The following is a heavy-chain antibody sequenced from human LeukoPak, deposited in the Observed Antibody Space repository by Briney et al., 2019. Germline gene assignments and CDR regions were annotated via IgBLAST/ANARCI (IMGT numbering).Heavy chain of an antibody. CDR3: AKRLTSGFYHFDY. V-gene: IGHV3-53*01. Sequence: GGSLRLSCTVSGFTVSSNSMSWVRQAPGKGLEWVSFIYSDNTHYSDSVKGRFTISRDNSKNTLYLQMNSLRAEDTAVYYCAKRLTSGFYHFDYWGQGTLVTVSS. CDR1: GFTVSSNS. CDR2: IYSDNT. D-gene: IGHD3-10*01. J-gene: IGHJ4*02.